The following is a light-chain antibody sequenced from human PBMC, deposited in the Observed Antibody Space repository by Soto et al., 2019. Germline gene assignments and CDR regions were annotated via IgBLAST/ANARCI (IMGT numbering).Light chain of an antibody. V-gene: IGKV3-11*01. Sequence: VLTQSPATLSLSPGETATLSCRASQSVSIYLAWYQQKPGQAPRLLIYDASNRATGIPARFSGSGSGTDFTLTIDSLESEDSAVYSCQQRINWPLTFGGGTKVEIK. CDR3: QQRINWPLT. CDR1: QSVSIY. CDR2: DAS. J-gene: IGKJ4*01.